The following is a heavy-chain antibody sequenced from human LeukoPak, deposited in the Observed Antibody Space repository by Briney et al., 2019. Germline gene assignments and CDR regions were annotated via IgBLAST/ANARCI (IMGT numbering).Heavy chain of an antibody. Sequence: LPGGSLRLSCAASGFTVSSSYMTWVRQAPGKGLEWVSVIYSGGTTYYADSVKGRFTISRDNAKNSLYLQMNSLRADDTAVYYCARFAAGGSYYYYMDVWGKGTTVTVSS. V-gene: IGHV3-66*01. CDR2: IYSGGTT. CDR3: ARFAAGGSYYYYMDV. D-gene: IGHD6-25*01. CDR1: GFTVSSSY. J-gene: IGHJ6*03.